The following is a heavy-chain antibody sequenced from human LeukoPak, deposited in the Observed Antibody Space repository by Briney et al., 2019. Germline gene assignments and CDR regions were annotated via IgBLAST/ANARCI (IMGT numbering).Heavy chain of an antibody. CDR1: GYTFTGYY. D-gene: IGHD2-15*01. CDR2: INPNSGGS. Sequence: ASVKVSCKASGYTFTGYYMHWVRQAPGQGLEWMGWINPNSGGSNYAQKFQGRVTMTRDTSISTAYMELSRLRSDDTAVYYCARERTLTSCYDYWGQGTLVTVSS. J-gene: IGHJ4*02. V-gene: IGHV1-2*02. CDR3: ARERTLTSCYDY.